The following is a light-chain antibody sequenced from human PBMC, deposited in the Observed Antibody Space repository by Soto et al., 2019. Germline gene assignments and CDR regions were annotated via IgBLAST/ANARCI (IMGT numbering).Light chain of an antibody. Sequence: DIQMTQSPSSLSASVGDRVTITCRASQSISSYLNWYQQKPGKAPKLLIYAASSLQSGVPSRFSGRGSGTDFTLTISSLQPEDFATYYCQQSYKTPQTFGPGTKVDIK. J-gene: IGKJ3*01. CDR3: QQSYKTPQT. V-gene: IGKV1-39*01. CDR2: AAS. CDR1: QSISSY.